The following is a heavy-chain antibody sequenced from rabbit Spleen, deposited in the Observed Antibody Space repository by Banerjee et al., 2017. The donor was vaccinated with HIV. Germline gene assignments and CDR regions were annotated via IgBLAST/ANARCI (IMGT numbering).Heavy chain of an antibody. D-gene: IGHD3-1*01. V-gene: IGHV1S43*01. CDR3: ARDKELAIWGYEFDL. J-gene: IGHJ4*01. CDR1: GFSLFYYW. Sequence: QSLEESGGGLVKPGGTLTLTCKASGFSLFYYWMCWVRQAPGKGLDLIACIYAGDGSTDYTNWVNGRFTISKTSSTVDLKMTSLTAADTATYFCARDKELAIWGYEFDLWGPGTLVTVS. CDR2: IYAGDGST.